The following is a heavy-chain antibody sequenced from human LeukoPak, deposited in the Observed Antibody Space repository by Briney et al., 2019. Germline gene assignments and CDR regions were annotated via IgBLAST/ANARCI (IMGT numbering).Heavy chain of an antibody. J-gene: IGHJ5*02. V-gene: IGHV1-18*01. Sequence: SSVKVSCKASGYTFTSYGISWVRQAPGQGLEGMGWISAYNGNTNYAQKLQGRVTMTTDTSTSTAYMELRSLRSDDTAVYYCARDVAAAETWFDPWGQGTLVTVSS. D-gene: IGHD6-13*01. CDR2: ISAYNGNT. CDR1: GYTFTSYG. CDR3: ARDVAAAETWFDP.